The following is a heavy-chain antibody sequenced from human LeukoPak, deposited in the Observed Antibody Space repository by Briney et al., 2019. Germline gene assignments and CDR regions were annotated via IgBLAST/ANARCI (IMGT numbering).Heavy chain of an antibody. V-gene: IGHV4-34*01. CDR1: GGSFSGYY. J-gene: IGHJ4*02. CDR3: ARGYYDFWSGLLYNL. CDR2: INQSGST. Sequence: SETLSLTCAVYGGSFSGYYWSWIRQPPGKGLEWIGEINQSGSTNYNPSLKSRVTISVDTSKNQFSLKLSSVTAADTAVYYCARGYYDFWSGLLYNLWGQGTLVTVSS. D-gene: IGHD3-3*01.